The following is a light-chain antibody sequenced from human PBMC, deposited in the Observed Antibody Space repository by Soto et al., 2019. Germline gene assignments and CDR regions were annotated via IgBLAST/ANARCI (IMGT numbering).Light chain of an antibody. CDR2: GAS. CDR3: QQRSNWPWT. Sequence: EIVMTQSPATLSVSPGERTTLSCRASQSISSYLAWYQQKPGQAPRLLMYGASTRATGIPARFSGSGSGTDYTLTITNLESEDFAVYYCQQRSNWPWTFGQGTKVDIK. V-gene: IGKV3-15*01. J-gene: IGKJ1*01. CDR1: QSISSY.